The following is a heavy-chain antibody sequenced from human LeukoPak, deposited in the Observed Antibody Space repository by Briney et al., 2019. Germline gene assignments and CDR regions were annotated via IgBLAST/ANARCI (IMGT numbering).Heavy chain of an antibody. D-gene: IGHD3-22*01. V-gene: IGHV3-53*01. CDR3: ARGVVTPQLGAAAFDI. CDR2: IYSGGST. Sequence: GGSLRLSCAASGFTVISNYMNWVRQAPGKGLEWVSVIYSGGSTYYADSVKGRFTISRDNSKNTLYLQMNSLRAEDTAVYYCARGVVTPQLGAAAFDIWGQGTMVTVSS. J-gene: IGHJ3*02. CDR1: GFTVISNY.